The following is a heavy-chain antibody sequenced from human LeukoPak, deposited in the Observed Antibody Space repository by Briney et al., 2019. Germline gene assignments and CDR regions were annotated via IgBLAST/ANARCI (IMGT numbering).Heavy chain of an antibody. Sequence: PGGSLRLSCAASGFTFSSYGMHWVRQAPGKGLEWVAVIWYDGSNKYYADSVKGRFTISRDNSKNTLYLQMNSLRAEDTAVYYCARDWNTAMADPWGQGTLVTVSP. D-gene: IGHD5-18*01. CDR2: IWYDGSNK. CDR1: GFTFSSYG. V-gene: IGHV3-33*01. CDR3: ARDWNTAMADP. J-gene: IGHJ5*02.